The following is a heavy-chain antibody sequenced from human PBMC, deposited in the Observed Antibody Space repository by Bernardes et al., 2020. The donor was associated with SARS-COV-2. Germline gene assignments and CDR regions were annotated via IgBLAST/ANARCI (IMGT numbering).Heavy chain of an antibody. V-gene: IGHV3-33*01. CDR1: GFTFSSYG. D-gene: IGHD6-13*01. Sequence: GGSLRLSCAASGFTFSSYGMHWVRQAPGKGLEWVAVIWYDGSNKYYADSVKGRFTISRDNSKNTLYLQMNSLRAEDTAVYYCARDSYSSSWYNSKHSWFDPWGQGTLVTVSS. J-gene: IGHJ5*02. CDR3: ARDSYSSSWYNSKHSWFDP. CDR2: IWYDGSNK.